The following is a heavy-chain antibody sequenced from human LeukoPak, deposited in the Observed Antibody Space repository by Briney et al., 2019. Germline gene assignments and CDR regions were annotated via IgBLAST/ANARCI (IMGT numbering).Heavy chain of an antibody. Sequence: ASVKVSCKASGYTFTSYAMNWVRQAPGQGLEWMGWINTNTGNPTYAQGFTGRFVFSLDTSVSTAYLQISSLKAEDTAVYYCARAGYISGWYIVGFDPWGQGTLVTVSS. V-gene: IGHV7-4-1*02. D-gene: IGHD6-19*01. CDR1: GYTFTSYA. CDR2: INTNTGNP. CDR3: ARAGYISGWYIVGFDP. J-gene: IGHJ5*02.